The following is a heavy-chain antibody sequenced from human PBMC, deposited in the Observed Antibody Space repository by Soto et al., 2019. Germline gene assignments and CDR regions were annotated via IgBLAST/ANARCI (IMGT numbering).Heavy chain of an antibody. CDR3: ARDYMAVVD. V-gene: IGHV4-31*03. CDR2: IYHSGST. D-gene: IGHD2-15*01. Sequence: QVQLQESGPGLVKPSQTLSLTYTVSGSSISSGSYCWSWIRQHPGKGLEWIGYIYHSGSTYYNPSLKSRATISLDTPKNQFSLKLSSVTAADTAVYYCARDYMAVVDWGQGTLVTVSS. CDR1: GSSISSGSYC. J-gene: IGHJ4*02.